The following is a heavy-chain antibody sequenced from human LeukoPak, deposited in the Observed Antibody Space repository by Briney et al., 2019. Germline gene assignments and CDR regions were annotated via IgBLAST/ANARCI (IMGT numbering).Heavy chain of an antibody. Sequence: ASVKVSCKASGGTFSSYAISWVRQAPGQGLEWMVGIIPIFGTANYAQKFQGRVTITADESTSTAYMELSSLRSEDTAVYYCARGVSGYYYVGFDYWGQGTLVTVSS. V-gene: IGHV1-69*13. CDR3: ARGVSGYYYVGFDY. CDR2: IIPIFGTA. D-gene: IGHD3-22*01. CDR1: GGTFSSYA. J-gene: IGHJ4*02.